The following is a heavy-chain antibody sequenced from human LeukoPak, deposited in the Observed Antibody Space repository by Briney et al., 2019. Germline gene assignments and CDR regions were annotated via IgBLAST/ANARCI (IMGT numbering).Heavy chain of an antibody. J-gene: IGHJ4*02. V-gene: IGHV4-59*08. CDR2: IYYTGST. CDR1: GGSISSHY. Sequence: SETLSLTCTVSGGSISSHYWSWIRQPPGKGLEWVGYIYYTGSTNYNPSFKSRVTISLDTSKTQFSLKLTSVTAADTAVYYCARQSGGGSYYYFDYWGQGTLVTVSS. CDR3: ARQSGGGSYYYFDY. D-gene: IGHD1-26*01.